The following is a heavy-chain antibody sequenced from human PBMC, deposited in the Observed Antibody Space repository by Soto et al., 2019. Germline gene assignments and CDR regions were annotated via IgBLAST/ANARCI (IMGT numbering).Heavy chain of an antibody. CDR1: GYTLTRYS. V-gene: IGHV1-3*01. Sequence: ASVKVSCKASGYTLTRYSIHWVRQAPGQRLEWMGWINAGNGNTKFSQKFQGRVTITRDTSASTAYMELRGLRSEDTAVYYCAMVDNYVTPTPQDVWGQGTTVTVSS. CDR2: INAGNGNT. J-gene: IGHJ6*02. CDR3: AMVDNYVTPTPQDV. D-gene: IGHD3-16*01.